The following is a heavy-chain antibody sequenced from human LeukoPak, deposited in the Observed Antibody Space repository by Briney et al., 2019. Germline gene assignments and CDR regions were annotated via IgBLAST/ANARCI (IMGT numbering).Heavy chain of an antibody. V-gene: IGHV4-59*01. CDR3: AREILEASFDP. CDR1: GGSISSYY. Sequence: SETLSLTCTVSGGSISSYYWSWIRQPPGKGLEWIGYIYYSGSTNYNPSLKSRVTISVDTSKNQFSLKLSSVTAADTAVYYCAREILEASFDPWGQGTLVTVS. D-gene: IGHD1-26*01. CDR2: IYYSGST. J-gene: IGHJ5*02.